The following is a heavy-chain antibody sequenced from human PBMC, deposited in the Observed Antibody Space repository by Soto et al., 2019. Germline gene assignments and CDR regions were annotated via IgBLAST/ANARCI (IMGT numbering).Heavy chain of an antibody. Sequence: ESLKISCKGSGYSFTSYWISWVRQMPGKGLEWMGRIDPSDSYTNYSPSFKGNVTISAEKSISTAYLQWSSLKASDTAMYYCERNRQQLGLYYYYGLDVWGQGKTVTVSS. CDR2: IDPSDSYT. J-gene: IGHJ6*02. CDR1: GYSFTSYW. V-gene: IGHV5-10-1*01. CDR3: ERNRQQLGLYYYYGLDV. D-gene: IGHD6-13*01.